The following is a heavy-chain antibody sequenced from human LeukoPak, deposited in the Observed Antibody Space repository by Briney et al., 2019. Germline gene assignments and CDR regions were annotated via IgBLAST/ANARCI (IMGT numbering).Heavy chain of an antibody. CDR3: ARGAVAGIYY. Sequence: GGSLRLSCAASGFAFSGFGMSWVRQAPGKGLEWVSVIYSGGSTYYADSVKGRFTISRDNSKNTLYLQMNSLRAEDTAVYYCARGAVAGIYYWGQGTLVTVSS. J-gene: IGHJ4*02. D-gene: IGHD6-19*01. CDR2: IYSGGST. V-gene: IGHV3-66*01. CDR1: GFAFSGFG.